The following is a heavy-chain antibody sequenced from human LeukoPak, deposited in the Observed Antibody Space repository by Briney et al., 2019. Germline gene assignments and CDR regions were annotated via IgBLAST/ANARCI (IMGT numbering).Heavy chain of an antibody. CDR2: IYYSGST. CDR3: ARGGGHSSGSSNWFDP. CDR1: GGSISSGGYS. V-gene: IGHV4-30-4*07. J-gene: IGHJ5*02. D-gene: IGHD3-22*01. Sequence: SETLSLTCAVSGGSISSGGYSWSWIRQPPGKGLEWIGYIYYSGSTYYNPSLKSRVTISVDTSRNQFSLKLSSVTAADTAVYYCARGGGHSSGSSNWFDPCGQGTLVTVSS.